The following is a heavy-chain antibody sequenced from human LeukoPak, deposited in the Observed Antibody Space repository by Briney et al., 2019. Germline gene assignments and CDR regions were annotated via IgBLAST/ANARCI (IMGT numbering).Heavy chain of an antibody. CDR2: INHSGST. CDR1: GGSFSGYY. Sequence: PSETLSLTCAVYGGSFSGYYWSWIRQPPGKGLEWIGEINHSGSTNYNPSLKSRVTISVDTSKNQFSLKLSSVTAADTAVYYCARGVWAINSSSGWSPRYYYYYMDVWGKGTTVTVSS. V-gene: IGHV4-34*01. J-gene: IGHJ6*03. D-gene: IGHD6-19*01. CDR3: ARGVWAINSSSGWSPRYYYYYMDV.